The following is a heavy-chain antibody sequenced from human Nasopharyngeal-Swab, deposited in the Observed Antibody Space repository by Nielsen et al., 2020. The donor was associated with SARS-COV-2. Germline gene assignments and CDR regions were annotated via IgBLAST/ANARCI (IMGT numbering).Heavy chain of an antibody. D-gene: IGHD5-18*01. J-gene: IGHJ4*02. Sequence: GETLRLSCAASGFTFSSYSMNWVRQAPGKGLEWVSAISSSSSYIYYADSVKGRLIISRDNAKNSLYLQMNSLGAEDTAVYYFARYVYSYGRHFDYWGQGTLVTVSS. CDR3: ARYVYSYGRHFDY. V-gene: IGHV3-21*01. CDR1: GFTFSSYS. CDR2: ISSSSSYI.